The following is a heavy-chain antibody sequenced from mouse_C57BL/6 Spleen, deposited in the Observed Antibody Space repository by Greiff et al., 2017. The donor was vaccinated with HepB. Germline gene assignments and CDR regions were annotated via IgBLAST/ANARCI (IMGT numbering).Heavy chain of an antibody. V-gene: IGHV5-16*01. J-gene: IGHJ2*01. Sequence: EVQRVESEGGLVQPGSSMKLSCTASGFTFSDYYMAWVRQVPEKGLEWVANINYDGSSTYYLDSLKSRFIISRDNAKNILYLQMSSLKSEDTATYYCARGGITTVPFDYWGQGTTLTVSS. CDR1: GFTFSDYY. D-gene: IGHD1-1*01. CDR3: ARGGITTVPFDY. CDR2: INYDGSST.